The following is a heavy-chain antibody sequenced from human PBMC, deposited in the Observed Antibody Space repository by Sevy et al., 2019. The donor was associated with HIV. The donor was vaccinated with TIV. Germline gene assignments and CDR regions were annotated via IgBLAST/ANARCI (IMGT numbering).Heavy chain of an antibody. CDR2: ISSSSSTI. Sequence: GGSLRLSCAASGFTFSSYSMNWVRQAPGKGLEWVSYISSSSSTIYYADSVKGRFTISRDNATNSLYLQMNSLRDEDTAVYYCAREGVMIAVPTSTGYFDYWGQGTLVTVSS. CDR1: GFTFSSYS. D-gene: IGHD3-22*01. CDR3: AREGVMIAVPTSTGYFDY. J-gene: IGHJ4*02. V-gene: IGHV3-48*02.